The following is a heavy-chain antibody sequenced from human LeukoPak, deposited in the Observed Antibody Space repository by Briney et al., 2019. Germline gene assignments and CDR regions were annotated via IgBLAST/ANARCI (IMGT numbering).Heavy chain of an antibody. V-gene: IGHV4-39*01. J-gene: IGHJ4*02. CDR3: ARLDYDSSGLIDY. CDR2: ISYSGST. D-gene: IGHD3-22*01. CDR1: GGSISSRSYY. Sequence: PSETLSLTCTVSGGSISSRSYYWGWIRQPPGRGLEWIGSISYSGSTYYNPSLKSRVTISVDTPKNQFSLTLSSVTAADTAVYNCARLDYDSSGLIDYWGQGTLLTVSS.